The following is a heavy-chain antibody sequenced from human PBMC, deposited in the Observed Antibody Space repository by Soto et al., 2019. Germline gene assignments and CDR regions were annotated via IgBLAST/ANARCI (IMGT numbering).Heavy chain of an antibody. D-gene: IGHD6-13*01. Sequence: ASVKISCKACGYTVTGYYMDGVRKAPGQGLEWMGWINPNSGGTNYAQKFQGWVTMTRDTSISTAYMELSRLRSDDTAVYYCARGLPNSSSWALYYYYYGMDVWGQGTTVTVSS. V-gene: IGHV1-2*04. CDR3: ARGLPNSSSWALYYYYYGMDV. J-gene: IGHJ6*02. CDR1: GYTVTGYY. CDR2: INPNSGGT.